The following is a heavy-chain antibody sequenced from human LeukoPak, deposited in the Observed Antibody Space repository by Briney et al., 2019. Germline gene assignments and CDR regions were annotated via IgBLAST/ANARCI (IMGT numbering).Heavy chain of an antibody. D-gene: IGHD1-1*01. CDR3: ARRGNGAFDI. Sequence: SETLSLTCTVSGGSISSYYWSRIRQPPGKGLEWIGFIYYSGSTNYSPSLKSRVTISVDTSKNQFSLKLTSVTAADTAVYYCARRGNGAFDIWGQGTMVTVSS. CDR1: GGSISSYY. V-gene: IGHV4-59*08. CDR2: IYYSGST. J-gene: IGHJ3*02.